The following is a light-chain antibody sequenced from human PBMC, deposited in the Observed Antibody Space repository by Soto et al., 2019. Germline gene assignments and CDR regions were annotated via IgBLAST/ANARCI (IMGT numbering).Light chain of an antibody. V-gene: IGKV3-20*01. CDR2: GAS. CDR3: HHYGSSPPYT. Sequence: EIVLMQSPDILSLSPGERATVSCRASETITNNDLAWYQQKPGQAPRLLLYGASTRPTGSPDRFSGSVSGTDFNLTIDRLEPEDFAVYFCHHYGSSPPYTFGQGTKLDIK. J-gene: IGKJ2*01. CDR1: ETITNND.